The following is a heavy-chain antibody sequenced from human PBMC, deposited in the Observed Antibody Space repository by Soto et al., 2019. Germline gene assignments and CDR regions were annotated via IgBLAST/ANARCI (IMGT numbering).Heavy chain of an antibody. CDR3: ARGRTGTIFGVVKYYFDH. Sequence: ASVKVSCKASGYTFTSYAMHWVRQAPGQRLEWMGWINAGNGNTKYSQKFQGRVTITRDTSISTAYMELSSLRSEDTAVYYCARGRTGTIFGVVKYYFDHWGQGTLVTVSS. CDR1: GYTFTSYA. J-gene: IGHJ4*02. V-gene: IGHV1-3*01. D-gene: IGHD3-3*01. CDR2: INAGNGNT.